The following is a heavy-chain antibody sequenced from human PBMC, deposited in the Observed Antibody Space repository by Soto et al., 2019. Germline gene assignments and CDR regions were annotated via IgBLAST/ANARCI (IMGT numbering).Heavy chain of an antibody. Sequence: ASVKVSCKASGYTFTSYGISWVRQAPGQGLEWMGWISAYNGNTNYAQKLQGRVTMTTDTSTSTAYMELSSLRSEDTAVYYCARNPYSGSYYVVGFFDYWGQGTLVTVSS. D-gene: IGHD1-26*01. CDR1: GYTFTSYG. CDR3: ARNPYSGSYYVVGFFDY. J-gene: IGHJ4*02. V-gene: IGHV1-18*01. CDR2: ISAYNGNT.